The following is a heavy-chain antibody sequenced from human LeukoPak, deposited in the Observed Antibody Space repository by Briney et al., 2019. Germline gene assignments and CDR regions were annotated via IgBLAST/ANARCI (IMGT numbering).Heavy chain of an antibody. CDR2: VSGPGTTT. D-gene: IGHD3-22*01. Sequence: GGSLRLSCEASGFTFINYAMNWVRQAPEKGLEWVSTVSGPGTTTYYADSVKGRFTVSRDNSKNTAFLQMDSLRAEDTAVYYCATRRSGNYFATFDYWGQGILVTVSS. CDR1: GFTFINYA. J-gene: IGHJ4*02. CDR3: ATRRSGNYFATFDY. V-gene: IGHV3-23*01.